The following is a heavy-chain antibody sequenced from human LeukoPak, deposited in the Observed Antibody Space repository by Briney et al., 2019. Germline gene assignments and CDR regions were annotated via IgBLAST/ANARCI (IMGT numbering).Heavy chain of an antibody. CDR3: ASAYCTTTNCYIDY. D-gene: IGHD2-2*02. V-gene: IGHV4-31*03. Sequence: KASETLSLTCTVSGGSISSGGYYWNWIRQHPGKGLEWIGYICYSGSTCYNPSLQSRVTISVDTSKNQFSLKLRSVTAADTAVYYCASAYCTTTNCYIDYWGQGTLVTVSS. CDR2: ICYSGST. CDR1: GGSISSGGYY. J-gene: IGHJ4*02.